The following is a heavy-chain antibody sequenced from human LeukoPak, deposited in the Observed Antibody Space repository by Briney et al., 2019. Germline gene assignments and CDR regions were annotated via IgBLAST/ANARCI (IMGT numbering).Heavy chain of an antibody. V-gene: IGHV3-30*02. CDR1: GFTFSSYG. Sequence: PGGSLRLSCAASGFTFSSYGMHWVRQAPGKGLEWVAFIRYDGSNKYYADSVKGRFTISRDNSKNTLYLQMNSLRAEDTAVYYCANLWTHTPLRYSSQENFDYWGQGTLVTVSS. CDR2: IRYDGSNK. D-gene: IGHD6-13*01. J-gene: IGHJ4*02. CDR3: ANLWTHTPLRYSSQENFDY.